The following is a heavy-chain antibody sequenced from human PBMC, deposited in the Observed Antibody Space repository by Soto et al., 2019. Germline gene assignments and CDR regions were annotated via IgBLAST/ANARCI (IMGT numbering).Heavy chain of an antibody. CDR3: ARGGTVVNGFDY. V-gene: IGHV4-59*01. Sequence: PSETLSLTCTVSGGSMSSYHWSWIRQPPGMGLEWIGYIYYSGTTNYNPSLKSRVTISVDTSKNQFSLQLSSVTPADTAVYYCARGGTVVNGFDYWGQGT. CDR2: IYYSGTT. J-gene: IGHJ4*02. CDR1: GGSMSSYH. D-gene: IGHD2-15*01.